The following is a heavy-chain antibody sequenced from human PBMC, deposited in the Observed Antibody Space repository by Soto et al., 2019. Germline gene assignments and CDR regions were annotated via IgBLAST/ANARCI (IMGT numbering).Heavy chain of an antibody. CDR1: GFTFSRYW. V-gene: IGHV3-74*01. CDR3: ARAGDGDYPVDY. J-gene: IGHJ4*02. D-gene: IGHD4-17*01. Sequence: EVQLVESGGGLVQPGESLRLSCAASGFTFSRYWMHWVRQGPGKGLVWVARITNDGRSTGYADSVKGRFTISRDNAKNTLCLQINSLRAEDTAVYYCARAGDGDYPVDYWGQGTLVTVSS. CDR2: ITNDGRST.